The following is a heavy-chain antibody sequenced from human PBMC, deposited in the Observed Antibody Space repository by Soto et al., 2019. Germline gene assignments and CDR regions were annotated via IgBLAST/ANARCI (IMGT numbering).Heavy chain of an antibody. D-gene: IGHD7-27*01. CDR1: GGSISSYY. CDR3: ARVGRLGIRRSSGGHYYFDY. V-gene: IGHV4-59*01. Sequence: QVQLQESGPGLVKPSETLSLTCTVSGGSISSYYWSWIRQPPGKGLEWIGYIYYSGSTNYNPSLKRRVTISVDTSKNQFSLKLSSVTAADTAVYYCARVGRLGIRRSSGGHYYFDYWGQGTLVTVSS. J-gene: IGHJ4*02. CDR2: IYYSGST.